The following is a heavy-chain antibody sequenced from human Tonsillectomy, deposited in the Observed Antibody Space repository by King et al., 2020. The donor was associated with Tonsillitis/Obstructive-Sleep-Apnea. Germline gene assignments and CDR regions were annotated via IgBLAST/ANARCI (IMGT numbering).Heavy chain of an antibody. J-gene: IGHJ4*02. CDR1: GHTFTTYG. CDR2: ISAYNGNT. V-gene: IGHV1-18*01. CDR3: ARDGGGYFDY. D-gene: IGHD3-10*01. Sequence: QLVQSGGEVKKSGASVTVSCKASGHTFTTYGIAWVRQAPGQGLEWMGWISAYNGNTDLAVNFQDRVTMYTETSTTTAFLQLRSLRFDDTAVYYCARDGGGYFDYWGQGTLVTVSS.